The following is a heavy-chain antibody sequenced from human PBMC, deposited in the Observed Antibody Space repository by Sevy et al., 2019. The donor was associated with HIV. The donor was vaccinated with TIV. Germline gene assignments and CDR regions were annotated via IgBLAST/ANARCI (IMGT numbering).Heavy chain of an antibody. V-gene: IGHV1-24*01. CDR1: GHTLNTLS. CDR2: FDPEDGET. CDR3: ATTKDYYESSGSPFDH. Sequence: ASVKVSCKVSGHTLNTLSMHWVRQAPGKGLEWMGCFDPEDGETIYAQKFQGRLTMTEDTATDTAYMDLSSLRSEDTAVYYCATTKDYYESSGSPFDHWGQGTLVTVSS. J-gene: IGHJ4*02. D-gene: IGHD3-22*01.